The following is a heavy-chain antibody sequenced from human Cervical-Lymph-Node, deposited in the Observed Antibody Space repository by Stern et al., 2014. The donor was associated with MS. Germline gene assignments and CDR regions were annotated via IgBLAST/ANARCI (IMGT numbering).Heavy chain of an antibody. J-gene: IGHJ4*01. CDR3: ARDKGMFFL. V-gene: IGHV4-59*01. CDR2: IYYSGST. CDR1: GGSITNYY. Sequence: QLQLQESGPGLVKPSETLYLTCTVSGGSITNYYRSWIRQPPGKGLEWIGYIYYSGSTNYNPSLKSRVTISVDTSKNQFSLKLSSVTAADTAVYYCARDKGMFFLWGQGTLVTVSS. D-gene: IGHD2/OR15-2a*01.